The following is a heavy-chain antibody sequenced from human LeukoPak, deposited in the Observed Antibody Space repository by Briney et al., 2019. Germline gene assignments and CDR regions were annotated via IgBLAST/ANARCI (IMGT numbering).Heavy chain of an antibody. CDR2: ISGSGGST. D-gene: IGHD4-4*01. CDR3: AEDISNRPVSY. Sequence: SGRSLRLSCAASGFTFSSYAMSWVRQAPGKGLEWVSAISGSGGSTYYADSVKGRFTISRDNPKNTLYLQMNSLRAEDTAVYYCAEDISNRPVSYWGQGTLVTVSS. CDR1: GFTFSSYA. J-gene: IGHJ4*02. V-gene: IGHV3-23*01.